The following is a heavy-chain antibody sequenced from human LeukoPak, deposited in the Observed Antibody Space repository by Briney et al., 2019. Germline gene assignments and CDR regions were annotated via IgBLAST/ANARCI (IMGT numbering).Heavy chain of an antibody. CDR2: INHSGST. V-gene: IGHV4-34*01. CDR3: ARGYWGGYFDY. CDR1: GGSFSGYY. Sequence: SETLTLTCAVYGGSFSGYYWSWIRQPPGKGLEWIGEINHSGSTNYNPSLKSRVTISVDTSKNQFSLKLSSVTAADTAVYYCARGYWGGYFDYWGQGTLVTVSS. J-gene: IGHJ4*02. D-gene: IGHD7-27*01.